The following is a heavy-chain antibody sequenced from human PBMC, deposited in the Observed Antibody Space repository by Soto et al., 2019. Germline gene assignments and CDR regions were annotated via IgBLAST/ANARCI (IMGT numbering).Heavy chain of an antibody. V-gene: IGHV4-38-2*02. J-gene: IGHJ6*02. D-gene: IGHD6-6*01. CDR2: MYHSGIT. Sequence: SETLSLTCTVSGASISGYFWGWIRQPPGKGLEWIGSMYHSGITYYNLSLKSRVTISVDTSKNQLSLKLSSAAAADTAVYYCARSMYSTSAQLYYGMDVWGQGTTVTVSS. CDR3: ARSMYSTSAQLYYGMDV. CDR1: GASISGYF.